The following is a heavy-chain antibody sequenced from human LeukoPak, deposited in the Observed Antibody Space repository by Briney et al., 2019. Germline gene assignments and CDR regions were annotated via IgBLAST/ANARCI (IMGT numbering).Heavy chain of an antibody. Sequence: GGSLRLSCAASGFTFSDYYMSWIRQAPGKGVEWLSYISGSGSDINYADSVKGRFTVSRDNAKSALYLQMNSLRAEDTAVYYCARVYRRYFDYWGQGTLVTVSS. D-gene: IGHD1-14*01. CDR2: ISGSGSDI. J-gene: IGHJ4*02. V-gene: IGHV3-11*04. CDR1: GFTFSDYY. CDR3: ARVYRRYFDY.